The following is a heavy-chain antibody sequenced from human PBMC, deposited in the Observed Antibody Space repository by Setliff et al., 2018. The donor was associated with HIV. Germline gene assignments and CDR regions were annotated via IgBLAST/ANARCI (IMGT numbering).Heavy chain of an antibody. CDR1: GYSISSGYY. CDR2: IYSSGNT. J-gene: IGHJ6*02. Sequence: ASVTLSLTCTVSGYSISSGYYWGWIRQPPGKGLEWIGRIYSSGNTNYNPSLESRVTISVDTSKNQFSLKLSSVTAADTAVYYCAREEKLSAVAGTMYYYYAMDVWGQGTTVTVSS. CDR3: AREEKLSAVAGTMYYYYAMDV. V-gene: IGHV4-38-2*02. D-gene: IGHD6-19*01.